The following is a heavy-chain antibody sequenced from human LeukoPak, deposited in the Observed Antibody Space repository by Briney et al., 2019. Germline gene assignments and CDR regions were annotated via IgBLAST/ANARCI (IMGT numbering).Heavy chain of an antibody. CDR3: VSSSGQQLIPYDY. V-gene: IGHV3-66*02. CDR1: GINVSTNY. CDR2: IYGGGAA. D-gene: IGHD6-13*01. J-gene: IGHJ4*02. Sequence: GGSLRLSCAASGINVSTNYMTWIRPAPGKGLEWVSLIYGGGAAYYAESVRGRFIISRDHLKNTLFLQMNSLRAEDTAVYYCVSSSGQQLIPYDYWGQGTHVAVPS.